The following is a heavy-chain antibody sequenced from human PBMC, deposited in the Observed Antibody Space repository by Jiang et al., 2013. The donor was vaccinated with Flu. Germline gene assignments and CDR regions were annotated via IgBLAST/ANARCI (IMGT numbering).Heavy chain of an antibody. CDR3: ARDTHYYGSGSYRRGFDY. CDR1: GGTFSSYT. Sequence: SGAEVKKPGSSVKVSCKASGGTFSSYTISWVRQAPGQGLEWMGRIIPILGIANYAQKFQGRVTITADKSTSTAYMELSSLRSEDTAVYYCARDTHYYGSGSYRRGFDYWGQGTLVTVSS. J-gene: IGHJ4*02. CDR2: IIPILGIA. D-gene: IGHD3-10*01. V-gene: IGHV1-69*04.